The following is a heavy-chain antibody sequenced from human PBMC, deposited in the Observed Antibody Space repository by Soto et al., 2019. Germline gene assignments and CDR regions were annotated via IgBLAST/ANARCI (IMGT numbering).Heavy chain of an antibody. CDR2: IYWDDDK. Sequence: ESGPTLVNPTQTLTLTCTFSGFSLSTSGVGVGWIRQPPGKALEWLALIYWDDDKRYSPSLKSRLTITKDTSKNQVVLTMTNMDPVDTATYYCAHSLIGYYYDSSGSNWFDPWGQGTLVTVS. J-gene: IGHJ5*02. CDR3: AHSLIGYYYDSSGSNWFDP. D-gene: IGHD3-22*01. V-gene: IGHV2-5*02. CDR1: GFSLSTSGVG.